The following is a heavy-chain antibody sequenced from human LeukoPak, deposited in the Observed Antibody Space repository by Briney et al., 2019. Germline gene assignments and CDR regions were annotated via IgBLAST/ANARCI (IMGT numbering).Heavy chain of an antibody. J-gene: IGHJ4*02. Sequence: PGGSLRLSCAASGCTFSSYWMHWVRQAPGKGLGGVSRINSDGISTRYADSVKGRFTISRDNAKNTLYLQMTSLRAEDTAVYYCARVDTAMVFDYWGQGTLVTVSS. D-gene: IGHD5-18*01. CDR2: INSDGIST. CDR1: GCTFSSYW. CDR3: ARVDTAMVFDY. V-gene: IGHV3-74*01.